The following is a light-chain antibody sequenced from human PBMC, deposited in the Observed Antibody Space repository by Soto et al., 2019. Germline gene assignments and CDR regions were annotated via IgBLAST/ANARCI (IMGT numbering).Light chain of an antibody. CDR2: AAS. CDR1: QDISSY. CDR3: QQLRSYPST. J-gene: IGKJ4*01. Sequence: SASVGDRVTITCRASQDISSYLAWYQQKPGNAPTLLIYAASTLQSGVPSRFSGSGFGTDFTLTISSLQAEDFASYYCQQLRSYPSTFGGGTKVDIK. V-gene: IGKV1-9*01.